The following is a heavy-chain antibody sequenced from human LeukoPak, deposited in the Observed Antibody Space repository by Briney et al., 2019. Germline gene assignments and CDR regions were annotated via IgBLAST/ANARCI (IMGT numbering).Heavy chain of an antibody. CDR2: ISYSGST. CDR3: ARATTEVTYYYYYYMDV. D-gene: IGHD4-11*01. Sequence: SETLSLTCTVSGGSISSSRYYRVWIRQPPGKGLEWIGSISYSGSTYYNPSLKSRVTISVDTSKNQFSLKLSSVTAADTAVYYCARATTEVTYYYYYYMDVWGKGTTVTVSS. J-gene: IGHJ6*03. V-gene: IGHV4-39*07. CDR1: GGSISSSRYY.